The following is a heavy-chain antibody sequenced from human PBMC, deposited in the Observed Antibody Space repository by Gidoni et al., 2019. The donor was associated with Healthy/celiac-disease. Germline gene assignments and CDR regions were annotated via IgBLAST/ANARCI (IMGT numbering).Heavy chain of an antibody. D-gene: IGHD6-25*01. CDR3: VGSSDYYGMDV. CDR1: GGPISSGCYY. CDR2: IYYSGST. Sequence: QVQLQESGPGLVKPSQTLSLTCTVSGGPISSGCYYWSWIRQHPGKGLEWIGYIYYSGSTYYNPSLKSRVTISVDTSKNQFSLKLSSVTAADTAVYYCVGSSDYYGMDVWGQGTTVTVSS. J-gene: IGHJ6*02. V-gene: IGHV4-31*03.